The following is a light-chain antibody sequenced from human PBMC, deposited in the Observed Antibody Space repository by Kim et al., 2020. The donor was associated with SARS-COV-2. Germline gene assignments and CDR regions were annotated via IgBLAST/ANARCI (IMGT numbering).Light chain of an antibody. CDR3: QQYNRA. Sequence: EIVMTQSPATLSVSPGDRATLSCRASQSISSNLAWYQQKPSQAPRLLIYGASTRATGVPARFNGSGSGTEFTLTISSLQSEDFAVYYCQQYNRAFGQGTKVDIK. V-gene: IGKV3-15*01. CDR2: GAS. J-gene: IGKJ1*01. CDR1: QSISSN.